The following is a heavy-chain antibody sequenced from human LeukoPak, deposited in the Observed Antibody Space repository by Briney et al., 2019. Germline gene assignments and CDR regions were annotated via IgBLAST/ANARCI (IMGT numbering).Heavy chain of an antibody. CDR2: INHSGST. CDR3: ARRKRRFWSGYSPFDN. D-gene: IGHD3-3*01. Sequence: KPSETLSLTCAVYGGSFSGYYWSWIRQPPGKGLEWIGEINHSGSTNYNPSLKSRVTISVDTSKNQFSLKLSSVTAADTAVYYCARRKRRFWSGYSPFDNWGQGTLVTVSS. CDR1: GGSFSGYY. V-gene: IGHV4-34*01. J-gene: IGHJ4*02.